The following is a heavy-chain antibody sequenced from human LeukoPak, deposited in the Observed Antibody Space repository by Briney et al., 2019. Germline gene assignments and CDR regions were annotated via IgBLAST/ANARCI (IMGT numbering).Heavy chain of an antibody. D-gene: IGHD3-22*01. CDR3: ATYNYYDSSGYYWADAFDI. V-gene: IGHV1-2*06. Sequence: GASVKVSCKASGYTFTGYYMHWVRQAPGQGLEWMGRINPNSGGTNYAQKFQGRVTMTRDTSISTAYMELSRLRSDDTAVYYCATYNYYDSSGYYWADAFDIRGQGTMVTVSS. J-gene: IGHJ3*02. CDR1: GYTFTGYY. CDR2: INPNSGGT.